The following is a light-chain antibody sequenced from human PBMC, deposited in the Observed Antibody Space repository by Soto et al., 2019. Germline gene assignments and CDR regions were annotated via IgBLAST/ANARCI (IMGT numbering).Light chain of an antibody. CDR1: SGHSSYN. CDR3: QTWGTGTVV. CDR2: LNSDGSH. Sequence: QLVLTQSPSASASLGASVKLTCTLSSGHSSYNIAWHQQQPEKGPRYLMKLNSDGSHYKGDGIPDRFSGSSSGAERYLTISSLQSEDEADYYCQTWGTGTVVFGGGTQLTVL. V-gene: IGLV4-69*01. J-gene: IGLJ2*01.